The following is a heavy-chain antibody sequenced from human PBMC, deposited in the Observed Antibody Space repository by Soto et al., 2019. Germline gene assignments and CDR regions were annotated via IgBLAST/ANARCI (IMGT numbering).Heavy chain of an antibody. D-gene: IGHD5-12*01. CDR3: ARHSTRGYVDY. V-gene: IGHV4-39*01. CDR1: GGSISSSSYY. Sequence: QLQLQESGPGLVKPSETLSLTCTVSGGSISSSSYYWGWIRQPPGKGLEWIGSIYYSGSTYYNPSLTRXXSXSXXTSQNRFSLKLSSVTAADTAVYYRARHSTRGYVDYWGQGTLVTVSS. CDR2: IYYSGST. J-gene: IGHJ4*02.